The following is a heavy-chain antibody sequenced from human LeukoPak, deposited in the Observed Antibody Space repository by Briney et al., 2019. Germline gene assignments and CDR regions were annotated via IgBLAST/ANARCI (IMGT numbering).Heavy chain of an antibody. Sequence: GGSLRLSCAASGFIFSSYNMFWVRQAPGKGLDWVASILFDGSEKSYADSTKGRFTISRDKSNNALYLEMNSLRGEDTAVYYCARYRVAVTTTSRYGMDVWGKGTTVTVSS. J-gene: IGHJ6*04. D-gene: IGHD4-17*01. CDR2: ILFDGSEK. V-gene: IGHV3-30*19. CDR3: ARYRVAVTTTSRYGMDV. CDR1: GFIFSSYN.